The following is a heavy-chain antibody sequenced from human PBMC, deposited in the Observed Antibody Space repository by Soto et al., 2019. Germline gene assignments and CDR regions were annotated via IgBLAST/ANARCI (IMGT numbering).Heavy chain of an antibody. J-gene: IGHJ4*02. CDR3: ARRTSGGYLAY. V-gene: IGHV3-23*01. D-gene: IGHD6-19*01. CDR1: GFTCSSYA. CDR2: LSGSGGST. Sequence: EVQLLESGGGLGQPGGSLRLSCAASGFTCSSYALSWVRQAPGQGLEWVSVLSGSGGSTYYADSVKVRVTISRDNSKNTLYLQISSRRAEDTAVYSGARRTSGGYLAYWGQGTLVNVSS.